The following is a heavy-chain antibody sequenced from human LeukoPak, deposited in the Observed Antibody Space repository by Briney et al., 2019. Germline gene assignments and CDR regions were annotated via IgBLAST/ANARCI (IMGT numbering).Heavy chain of an antibody. CDR2: LSSTGST. J-gene: IGHJ4*02. D-gene: IGHD3-9*01. CDR1: GASMTSHY. CDR3: ARLRRTGNTGYYHDS. V-gene: IGHV4-59*08. Sequence: SETLSLTCTVSGASMTSHYWSWIRQPPGRELEWIGYLSSTGSTNYNPSLKSRVAISVDTSKNQFSLKLSSVTAADTAVYYCARLRRTGNTGYYHDSWGQGTLVTVSS.